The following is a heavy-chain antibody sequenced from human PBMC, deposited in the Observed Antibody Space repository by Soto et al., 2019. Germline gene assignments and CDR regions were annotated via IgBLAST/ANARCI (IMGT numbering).Heavy chain of an antibody. CDR3: ARVRSGGSGYFDY. CDR1: GFTFSIYS. Sequence: EVQLVESGGGLVKPGGSLRLSCAASGFTFSIYSMNWLRQAPGKGLEWVASTSDSSHYIYYADSVKGRFTVSRDNAKRTLYLQMDSLRAEDTAVYYCARVRSGGSGYFDYWGQGTLVPVSS. D-gene: IGHD2-15*01. V-gene: IGHV3-21*01. CDR2: TSDSSHYI. J-gene: IGHJ4*02.